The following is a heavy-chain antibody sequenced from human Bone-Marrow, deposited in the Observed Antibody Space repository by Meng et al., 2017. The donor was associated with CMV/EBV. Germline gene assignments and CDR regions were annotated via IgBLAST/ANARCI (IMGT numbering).Heavy chain of an antibody. V-gene: IGHV1-18*01. D-gene: IGHD4-11*01. CDR3: ARGDDHTNYVGYFDS. CDR2: ISAYNGHT. J-gene: IGHJ4*02. CDR1: GYTFTTYA. Sequence: ASVNVSCKASGYTFTTYAIGWVRQAPGQGLEWMGWISAYNGHTDYAPKVHGRVTMTTDTSTSTAYMELRSLRSDDTAVYYSARGDDHTNYVGYFDSWGQGTLVTVSS.